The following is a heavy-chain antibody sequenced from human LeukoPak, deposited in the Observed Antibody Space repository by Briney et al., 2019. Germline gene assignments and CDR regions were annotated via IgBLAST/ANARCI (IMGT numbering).Heavy chain of an antibody. CDR3: ARYYYDTSSVFDV. J-gene: IGHJ3*01. Sequence: GGSLRLSCAASGFTFSSYGMHWVRQAPGKGLEWVALISFDGGKKYYADSVKGRFTISRDNSKNTFYLQMNSLIPDDTAVYYCARYYYDTSSVFDVWGQGTRVTVSS. CDR1: GFTFSSYG. V-gene: IGHV3-30*03. CDR2: ISFDGGKK. D-gene: IGHD3-22*01.